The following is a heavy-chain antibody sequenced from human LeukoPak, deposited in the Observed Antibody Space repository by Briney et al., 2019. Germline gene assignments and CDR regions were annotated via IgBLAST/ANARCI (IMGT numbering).Heavy chain of an antibody. Sequence: PGGSLRLSCTASGFTFSSYAMSWVRQAPGKGLEWVSAISGSGGSTYYADSVKGRFTISRDNSKNTLYLQMNSLRAEDTAVYYCAKYGGSYHTPFDYWGQGTLVTVSS. D-gene: IGHD1-26*01. CDR3: AKYGGSYHTPFDY. CDR2: ISGSGGST. V-gene: IGHV3-23*01. CDR1: GFTFSSYA. J-gene: IGHJ4*02.